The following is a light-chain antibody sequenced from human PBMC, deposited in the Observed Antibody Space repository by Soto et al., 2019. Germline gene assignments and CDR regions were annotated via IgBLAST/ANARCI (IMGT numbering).Light chain of an antibody. V-gene: IGKV1-17*03. Sequence: DIQMTQSPSAMFASVGDRVTISCRASQDINNYLAWFQQKPGEVPKRLIYAASSLQSGVPSRFRAIGSGTEFTLTISGLQPEDFATYFCLQHYNYPITFGQGTRLEIK. CDR3: LQHYNYPIT. CDR2: AAS. J-gene: IGKJ5*01. CDR1: QDINNY.